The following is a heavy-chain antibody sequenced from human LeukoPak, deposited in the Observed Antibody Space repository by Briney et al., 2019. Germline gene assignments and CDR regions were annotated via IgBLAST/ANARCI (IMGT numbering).Heavy chain of an antibody. CDR2: IYYSGST. CDR1: GVSINNDDYY. CDR3: ASGLAVVRGVGY. Sequence: PSQTLSLTCTVSGVSINNDDYYWTSVRQHPGKGLEWIGHIYYSGSTYYNPSLKSRVTMSVDTSKTQFSLKLNSVTDADTAVYYCASGLAVVRGVGYWGQGTLVTVSS. J-gene: IGHJ4*02. V-gene: IGHV4-31*03. D-gene: IGHD3-10*01.